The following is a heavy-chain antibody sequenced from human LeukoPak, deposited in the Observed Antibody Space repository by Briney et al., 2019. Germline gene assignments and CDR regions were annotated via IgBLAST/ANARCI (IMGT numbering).Heavy chain of an antibody. CDR1: GGTFSSYA. V-gene: IGHV1-69*06. CDR2: IIPIFGTA. CDR3: ARMGLVRPQPYLHHAFDI. Sequence: GASVKVSCKASGGTFSSYAISWVRQAPGQGLEWMGGIIPIFGTANYAQKFQGRVTITADKSTSTAYMELSSLRSEDTAVYYCARMGLVRPQPYLHHAFDIWGQGTMVTVSS. D-gene: IGHD2-21*01. J-gene: IGHJ3*02.